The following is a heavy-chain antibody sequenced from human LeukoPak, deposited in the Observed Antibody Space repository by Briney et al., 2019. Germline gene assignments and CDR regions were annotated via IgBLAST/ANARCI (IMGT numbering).Heavy chain of an antibody. J-gene: IGHJ4*02. D-gene: IGHD3-3*01. Sequence: PSETLSLTCAVYGGSFSGFYWTWIRQPPGKGLEWIGEINHSGSTNYNPSLKSRVTISVDTSRNQFSLKLSSVTAADTAAYYCARGPRISIFGVDSQYYFDYWGQGTLVTVSS. CDR3: ARGPRISIFGVDSQYYFDY. CDR1: GGSFSGFY. V-gene: IGHV4-34*01. CDR2: INHSGST.